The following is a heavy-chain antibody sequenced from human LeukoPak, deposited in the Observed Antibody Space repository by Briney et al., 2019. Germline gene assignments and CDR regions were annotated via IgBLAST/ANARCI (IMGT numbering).Heavy chain of an antibody. CDR1: GGSISSSSYY. CDR2: IYYSGST. CDR3: ASLGYSYGHFDY. J-gene: IGHJ4*02. V-gene: IGHV4-39*01. Sequence: ASETLSLTCTVSGGSISSSSYYWGWIRQPPGKGLEWIGSIYYSGSTYYNPSLKSRVTISVDTSKNQFSLKLSSVTAADTAVYYCASLGYSYGHFDYWGQGTLVTVSS. D-gene: IGHD5-18*01.